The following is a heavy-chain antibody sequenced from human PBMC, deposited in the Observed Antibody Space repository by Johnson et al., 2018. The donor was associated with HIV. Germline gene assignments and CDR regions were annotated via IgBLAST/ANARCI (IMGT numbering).Heavy chain of an antibody. J-gene: IGHJ3*02. V-gene: IGHV3-30-3*01. D-gene: IGHD6-19*01. CDR2: ISYDGSNQ. Sequence: QVQLVESGGGVVQPGRSLRLSCAASGFTFSSYAMHWVRQAPGKGLEGVAVISYDGSNQYYADSVKGRFTISRDNSKNTLYLQMNSLRAEDTAVYYCASGAAVAGNAFDIWGQGTMVTVSS. CDR3: ASGAAVAGNAFDI. CDR1: GFTFSSYA.